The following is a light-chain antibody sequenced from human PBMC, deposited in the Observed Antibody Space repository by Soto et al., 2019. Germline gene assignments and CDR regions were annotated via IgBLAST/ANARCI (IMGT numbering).Light chain of an antibody. CDR2: DVS. Sequence: DIQMTQSPSTLSASIGDTVTLTCRASQSRTGRLAWYQQKPGRPPKLLMSDVSILESGVPSRFSGSESGADFTLTISRLRPDDFATFYCQQYKVYPYTFGQGTRL. CDR3: QQYKVYPYT. CDR1: QSRTGR. V-gene: IGKV1-5*01. J-gene: IGKJ2*01.